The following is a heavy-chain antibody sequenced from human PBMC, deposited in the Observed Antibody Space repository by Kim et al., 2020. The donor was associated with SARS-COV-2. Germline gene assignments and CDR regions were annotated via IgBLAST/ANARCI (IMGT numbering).Heavy chain of an antibody. CDR1: GGSFSGYY. CDR2: INHSGST. Sequence: SETLSLTCAVYGGSFSGYYWSWIRQPPGKGLEWIGEINHSGSTNYNPSLKSRVTISVDTSKNQFSLKLSSVTAADTAVYYCARDWFDPWGQGTLVTVSS. CDR3: ARDWFDP. J-gene: IGHJ5*02. V-gene: IGHV4-34*01.